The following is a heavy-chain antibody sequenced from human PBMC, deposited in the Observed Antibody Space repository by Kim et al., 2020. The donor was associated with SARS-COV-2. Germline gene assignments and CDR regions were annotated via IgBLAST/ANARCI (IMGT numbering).Heavy chain of an antibody. D-gene: IGHD2-15*01. CDR2: ISSSSSYI. CDR1: GFTFSSYS. CDR3: ARDLVPLAYSYYYYGMDV. V-gene: IGHV3-21*01. Sequence: GGSLRLSCAASGFTFSSYSMNWVRQAPGKGLEWVSSISSSSSYIYYADSVKGRFTISRDNAKNSLYLQMNSLRAEDTAVYYCARDLVPLAYSYYYYGMDVWGQGTTVTVSS. J-gene: IGHJ6*02.